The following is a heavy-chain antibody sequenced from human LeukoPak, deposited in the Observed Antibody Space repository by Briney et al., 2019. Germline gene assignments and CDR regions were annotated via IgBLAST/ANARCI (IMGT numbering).Heavy chain of an antibody. V-gene: IGHV3-23*01. CDR1: GFTFNTYT. Sequence: GGSLRLSCAASGFTFNTYTMSWVRQAPGKGLEWVSVIAAGGSTYYADSVKGRFTISRDNSKNTPNMEMKSLRAEDTAIYYCAAHASGNAFWDYWGQGTLVTVSS. CDR3: AAHASGNAFWDY. J-gene: IGHJ4*02. D-gene: IGHD1-26*01. CDR2: IAAGGST.